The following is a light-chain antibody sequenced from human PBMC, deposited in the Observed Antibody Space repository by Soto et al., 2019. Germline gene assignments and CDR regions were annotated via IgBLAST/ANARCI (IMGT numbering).Light chain of an antibody. CDR2: RNY. Sequence: QSVLSQSPSASGTPGQRVTISCSGSSSNIGSNYVFWYQQLPGTAPKVLIYRNYQRPSGVPDRFSGYKSGSSASLAISRLRSEDEADYYCAAWDDSLRGWVFGGGTKVTVL. CDR3: AAWDDSLRGWV. V-gene: IGLV1-47*01. CDR1: SSNIGSNY. J-gene: IGLJ3*02.